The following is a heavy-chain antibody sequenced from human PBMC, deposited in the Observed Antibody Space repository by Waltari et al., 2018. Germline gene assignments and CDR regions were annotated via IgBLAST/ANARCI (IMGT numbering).Heavy chain of an antibody. V-gene: IGHV1-2*02. CDR2: INANTGAS. J-gene: IGHJ4*02. CDR1: GYTFTAYY. D-gene: IGHD1-1*01. Sequence: QVQLVQSGAEVKEPGASVKVSCKTSGYTFTAYYLHRVRQAPGQGLEWKAWINANTGASNAAQTFQGRVTVTRDTSITTAYLELSGLRSDDTALYYCARETLPGNKIIDYWGQGTLVTVSS. CDR3: ARETLPGNKIIDY.